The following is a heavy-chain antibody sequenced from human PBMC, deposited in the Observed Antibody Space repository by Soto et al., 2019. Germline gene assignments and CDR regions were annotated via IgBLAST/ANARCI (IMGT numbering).Heavy chain of an antibody. D-gene: IGHD3-22*01. V-gene: IGHV1-69*12. CDR3: ERSITMIVVALEY. CDR1: GGTFSSYA. CDR2: IIAIFGTA. J-gene: IGHJ4*02. Sequence: QGQLVQSGAEVKKPGSSVKVSCKASGGTFSSYAMSWVRQAPGQGLEWMGGIIAIFGTANYAQKVQGRVTITADESTRTAYMDLGRLRSEHTAVYYCERSITMIVVALEYLGQGTLVMVS.